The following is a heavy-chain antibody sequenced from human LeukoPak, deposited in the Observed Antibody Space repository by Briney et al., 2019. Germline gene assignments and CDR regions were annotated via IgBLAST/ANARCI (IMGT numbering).Heavy chain of an antibody. CDR3: ARDQGSGWFXIGLPKFDY. Sequence: ASVKVSCKASGYTFTGYYMHWVRQAPGQGLEWMGWINPNSGGTNYAQKFQGRVTMTRDTSISTAYMELSRLRSDDTAVYYCARDQGSGWFXIGLPKFDYWGQGTLVTVS. CDR2: INPNSGGT. J-gene: IGHJ4*02. D-gene: IGHD6-19*01. V-gene: IGHV1-2*02. CDR1: GYTFTGYY.